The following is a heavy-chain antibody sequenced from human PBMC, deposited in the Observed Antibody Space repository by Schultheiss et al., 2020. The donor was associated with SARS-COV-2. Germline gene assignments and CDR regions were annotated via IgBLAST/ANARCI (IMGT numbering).Heavy chain of an antibody. CDR2: IHTSGTT. Sequence: SETLSLTCTVSGGSISSGSYYWSWIRQPAGKGLEWIGRIHTSGTTNYNPSLESRVTISVDTSKNQFSLKLSSVTAADTAVYYCAREPSYSSGGMDVWGQGTTVTVSS. J-gene: IGHJ6*02. V-gene: IGHV4-61*02. CDR1: GGSISSGSYY. D-gene: IGHD6-19*01. CDR3: AREPSYSSGGMDV.